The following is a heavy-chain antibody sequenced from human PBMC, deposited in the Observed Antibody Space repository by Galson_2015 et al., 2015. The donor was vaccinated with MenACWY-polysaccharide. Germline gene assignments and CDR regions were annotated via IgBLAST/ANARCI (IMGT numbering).Heavy chain of an antibody. D-gene: IGHD3-3*01. CDR1: GFTFSSYG. V-gene: IGHV3-33*01. CDR2: IWYDGSNK. Sequence: SLRLSCAASGFTFSSYGMHWVRQAPGKGLEWVAVIWYDGSNKYYADSVKGRFTISRDDSKNTLYLQMNSLRAEDTAVYYCARMAAIFGVVREPWYFDLWGRGTLVTVSS. CDR3: ARMAAIFGVVREPWYFDL. J-gene: IGHJ2*01.